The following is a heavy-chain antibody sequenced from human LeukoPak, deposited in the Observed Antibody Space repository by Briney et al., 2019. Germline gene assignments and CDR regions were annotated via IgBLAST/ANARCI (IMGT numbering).Heavy chain of an antibody. D-gene: IGHD2-15*01. CDR2: IDSAFGT. V-gene: IGHV3-69-1*01. Sequence: PGGSLGLSCAASGFAFNNYEIHWVRQAPGKGLQWVSAIDSAFGTFYADSVKGRFSISRDNAKNSLYLQMNSLRAEDTAVYYCARDGSPYCSGGSCYWGFDYWGQGTLVTVSS. CDR3: ARDGSPYCSGGSCYWGFDY. J-gene: IGHJ4*02. CDR1: GFAFNNYE.